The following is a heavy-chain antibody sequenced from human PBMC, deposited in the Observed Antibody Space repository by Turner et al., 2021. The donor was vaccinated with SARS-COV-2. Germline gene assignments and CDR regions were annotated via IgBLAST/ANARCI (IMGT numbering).Heavy chain of an antibody. Sequence: QVQLVQSRAEAKKPGVAVKLSCKASGYNFTTYYIHWVRQAPGQGLEWMGIIHLSDGRTDYPQRFQSRVTMTRDTSTSTVHMELSSLISEDTAVYYCATVVGAVWGQGTLVIVSS. J-gene: IGHJ4*02. V-gene: IGHV1-46*01. CDR2: IHLSDGRT. CDR1: GYNFTTYY. D-gene: IGHD6-6*01. CDR3: ATVVGAV.